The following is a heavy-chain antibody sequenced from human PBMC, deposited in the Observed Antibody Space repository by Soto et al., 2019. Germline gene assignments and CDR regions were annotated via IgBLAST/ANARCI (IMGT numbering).Heavy chain of an antibody. V-gene: IGHV3-13*01. J-gene: IGHJ6*02. CDR2: IGTAGDT. D-gene: IGHD2-15*01. CDR1: GFTFSSYD. Sequence: GGSLRLSSAASGFTFSSYDMHWVRQATGKGLEWVSAIGTAGDTYYPGSVKGRFTISRENAKNSLYLQMNSLRAGDTAVYYCARDRVAATRGYYYYYGMDVWGQGTTVTVSS. CDR3: ARDRVAATRGYYYYYGMDV.